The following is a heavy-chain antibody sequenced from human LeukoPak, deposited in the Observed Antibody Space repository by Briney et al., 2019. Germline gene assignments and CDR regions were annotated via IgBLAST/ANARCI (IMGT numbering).Heavy chain of an antibody. CDR1: GFTFSSYG. D-gene: IGHD2-2*01. CDR3: AKDRLRGVRPAAIGWFDP. J-gene: IGHJ5*02. CDR2: IRYDGSNK. V-gene: IGHV3-30*02. Sequence: GGSLRLSCAASGFTFSSYGMHWVRQAPGKGLEWVAFIRYDGSNKYYADSVKGRFTISRDNSKNTLYLQMNSLRAEDTAVYYCAKDRLRGVRPAAIGWFDPWGQGTLVTVSS.